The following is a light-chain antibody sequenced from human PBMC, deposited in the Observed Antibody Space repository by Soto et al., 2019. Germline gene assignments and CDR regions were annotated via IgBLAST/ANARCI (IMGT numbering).Light chain of an antibody. CDR1: QNIDNW. CDR3: QQYYTNSQAS. V-gene: IGKV1-5*03. Sequence: DVQMTQSPSTLSASVGDRVTITCRASQNIDNWLAWYQQKLGKAPKLLIYKASNLETGVSSRFSGSGSGTEFSLTISNLEPDDFATYHCQQYYTNSQASFGQGTKVEI. CDR2: KAS. J-gene: IGKJ1*01.